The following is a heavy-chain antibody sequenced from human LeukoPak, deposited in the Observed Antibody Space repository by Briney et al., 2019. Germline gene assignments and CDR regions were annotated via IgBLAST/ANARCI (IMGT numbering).Heavy chain of an antibody. D-gene: IGHD4-17*01. CDR1: GDSITNHS. Sequence: PSETLSLTCTVSGDSITNHSWSWIRQPPGKGLEWIGHISYSGSANYNASLKSRVSIAVDRSKNQFSLKLTSVTAADTAVYYCARHAYGDYVWGQGTLVTVSS. CDR2: ISYSGSA. CDR3: ARHAYGDYV. J-gene: IGHJ4*02. V-gene: IGHV4-59*08.